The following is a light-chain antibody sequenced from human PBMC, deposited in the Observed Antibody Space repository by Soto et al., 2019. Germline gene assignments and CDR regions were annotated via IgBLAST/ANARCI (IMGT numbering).Light chain of an antibody. J-gene: IGKJ2*01. Sequence: DIQMTQSPSTLSASVGDRVTITCRASQRISRYLAWYQQKPGKAPKLLIYDASSLEGGVPSRFSGSGSWTEFTLAIASLQPDDFATYYCEQYNTYSSTFGQGTKLEIK. CDR1: QRISRY. CDR3: EQYNTYSST. V-gene: IGKV1-5*01. CDR2: DAS.